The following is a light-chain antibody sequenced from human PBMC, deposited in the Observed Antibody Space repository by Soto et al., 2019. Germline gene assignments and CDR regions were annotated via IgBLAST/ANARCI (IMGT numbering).Light chain of an antibody. CDR1: QSVSSTY. J-gene: IGKJ5*01. Sequence: EIVLTQSPGTLSLSPGERATLSCRASQSVSSTYFAWYQQKPGQPPRLLIYGASSRATGIPDRFSSSGSGTVFTLTITRLESEDFAVYYCQQYGSSPVTFVQSTLLDIK. CDR3: QQYGSSPVT. V-gene: IGKV3-20*01. CDR2: GAS.